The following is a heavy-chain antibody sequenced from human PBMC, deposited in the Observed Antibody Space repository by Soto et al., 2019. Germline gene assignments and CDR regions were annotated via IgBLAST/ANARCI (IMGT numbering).Heavy chain of an antibody. J-gene: IGHJ3*02. CDR2: IIPIFGTA. CDR1: GYTFTSYG. V-gene: IGHV1-69*13. D-gene: IGHD2-15*01. CDR3: AREVVHEAFDI. Sequence: GASVKVSCKASGYTFTSYGISWVRQAPGQGLEWMGGIIPIFGTANYAQKFQGRVTITADESTSTAYMELSSLRSEDTAVYYCAREVVHEAFDIWGQGTMVTVSS.